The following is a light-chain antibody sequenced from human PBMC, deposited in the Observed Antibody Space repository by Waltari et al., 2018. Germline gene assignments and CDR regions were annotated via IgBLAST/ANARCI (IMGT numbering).Light chain of an antibody. CDR3: QSADSSGTYPDVV. V-gene: IGLV3-25*03. Sequence: SYELTQPPSVSVSPGQTARITCSGDALPKKNATGYQQKPGQAPVLVIYKDSERPSGIPERFSGSSSGTTVTLTISGVQAEDEADYYCQSADSSGTYPDVVFGGGTKLTVL. CDR2: KDS. J-gene: IGLJ2*01. CDR1: ALPKKN.